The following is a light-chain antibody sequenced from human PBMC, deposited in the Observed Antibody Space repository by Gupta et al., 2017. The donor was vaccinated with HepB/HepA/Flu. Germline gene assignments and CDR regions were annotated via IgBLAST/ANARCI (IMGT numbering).Light chain of an antibody. J-gene: IGLJ2*01. CDR1: KLGDKY. CDR3: QAWDSTDVV. CDR2: QDS. V-gene: IGLV3-1*01. Sequence: SYALPQPPSVSVSPGQTASITCSGDKLGDKYACWYQQKPGQSPVLVIYQDSKRPSGIPERFSGSNSGNTATLTISGTQARDEADYYCQAWDSTDVVFGGGTKLTVL.